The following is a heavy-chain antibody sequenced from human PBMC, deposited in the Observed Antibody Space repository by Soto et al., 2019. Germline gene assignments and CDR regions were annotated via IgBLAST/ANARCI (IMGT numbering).Heavy chain of an antibody. CDR2: ISYDGSNK. Sequence: QVQLVESGGGVVQPGRSLRLSCAASGFTFSSYAMHWVRQAPGKGLEWVAVISYDGSNKYYADSVKGRFTISRDNSKNTLYLQMNSLRAEDTAVYYCARDGSSSSPHYYYYGMDVW. V-gene: IGHV3-30-3*01. CDR3: ARDGSSSSPHYYYYGMDV. CDR1: GFTFSSYA. D-gene: IGHD6-6*01. J-gene: IGHJ6*01.